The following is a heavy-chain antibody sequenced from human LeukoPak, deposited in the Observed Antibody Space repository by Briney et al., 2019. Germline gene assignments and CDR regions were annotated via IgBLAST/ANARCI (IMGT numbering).Heavy chain of an antibody. CDR2: INHSGST. J-gene: IGHJ4*02. D-gene: IGHD6-13*01. CDR1: GGSFSGYY. Sequence: PSETLSLTCAVYGGSFSGYYWSWIRQPPGKGLEWIGEINHSGSTNYNPSLKSRVTISVDTSKNQFSLKLSSVTAADTAVYYCARSPSSSRYYGTYDYWGQGTLVTVSS. CDR3: ARSPSSSRYYGTYDY. V-gene: IGHV4-34*01.